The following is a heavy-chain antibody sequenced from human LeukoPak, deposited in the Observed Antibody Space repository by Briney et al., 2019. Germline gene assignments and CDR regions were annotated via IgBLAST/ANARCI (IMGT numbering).Heavy chain of an antibody. D-gene: IGHD2-15*01. CDR3: ARCSGGSTYHSDDY. CDR2: ISSGSRYI. V-gene: IGHV3-21*01. Sequence: GGSLRLSCSASGFTFSTYSMNWVRQAPGKGLEWVSSISSGSRYIYYAVSVKGRFTISRDNAKNSLYLQMNSLGAEDTAMYYRARCSGGSTYHSDDYWGQGTLVTVSS. J-gene: IGHJ4*02. CDR1: GFTFSTYS.